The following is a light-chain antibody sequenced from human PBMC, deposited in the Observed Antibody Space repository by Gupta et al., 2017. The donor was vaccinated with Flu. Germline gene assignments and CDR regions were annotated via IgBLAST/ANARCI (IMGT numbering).Light chain of an antibody. J-gene: IGKJ5*01. V-gene: IGKV4-1*01. CDR3: QQEDSTPIT. CDR2: WAS. CDR1: QSGLYSSNNKNY. Sequence: DIVMTQSPDSLAVSLGERATINCKSSQSGLYSSNNKNYLAWYQQKPGQPPKLLIYWASARESGVPDRFSGSGSGTDFTLTISSLQAEDVAVYYCQQEDSTPITFGQGTRLENK.